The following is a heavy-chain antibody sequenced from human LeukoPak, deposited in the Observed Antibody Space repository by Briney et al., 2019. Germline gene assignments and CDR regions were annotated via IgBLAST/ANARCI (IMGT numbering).Heavy chain of an antibody. Sequence: PSETLSLTCAVYGGSFSGYYWSWIRQPPGKGLEWIGEINHSGSTNYNPSLKSQVTISVDTSKNQFSLKLSSVTAADTAVYYCARGVRGYSYGIDYWGQGTLVTVSS. V-gene: IGHV4-34*01. CDR3: ARGVRGYSYGIDY. CDR1: GGSFSGYY. CDR2: INHSGST. J-gene: IGHJ4*02. D-gene: IGHD5-18*01.